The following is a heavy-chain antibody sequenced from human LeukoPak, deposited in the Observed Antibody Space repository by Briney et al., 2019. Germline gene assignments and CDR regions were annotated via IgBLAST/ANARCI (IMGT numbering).Heavy chain of an antibody. J-gene: IGHJ4*02. Sequence: SETLSLTCTVSGGSISSSGYYWGWIPHPPGKGLEWIGSIYYSGSTYYNPSLKSRVTISVDTSKNQFSLRLTSVTAADTAVYYCARISLTGYAPISGSSDYWGQGTLVTVSS. CDR2: IYYSGST. D-gene: IGHD3-9*01. CDR3: ARISLTGYAPISGSSDY. CDR1: GGSISSSGYY. V-gene: IGHV4-39*07.